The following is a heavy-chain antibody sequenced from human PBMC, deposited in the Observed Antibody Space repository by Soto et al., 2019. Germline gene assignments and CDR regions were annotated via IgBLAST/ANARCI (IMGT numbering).Heavy chain of an antibody. V-gene: IGHV3-7*01. J-gene: IGHJ6*02. CDR2: IIKDGREK. D-gene: IGHD2-15*01. CDR1: GFNFGGYW. Sequence: SLTLSCPAYGFNFGGYWITWVRQAPGKGRELVANIIKDGREKSYVDSVKGRFTISSDNAKNSLYLQMNSLRAEDTAVYHCARDRGYDAHDYYHTGMDVWGQGTTVSVSS. CDR3: ARDRGYDAHDYYHTGMDV.